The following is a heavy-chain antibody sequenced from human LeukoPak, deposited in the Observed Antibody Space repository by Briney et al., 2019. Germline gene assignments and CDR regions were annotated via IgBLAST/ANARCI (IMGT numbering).Heavy chain of an antibody. D-gene: IGHD1-26*01. CDR3: ARDGPGSRLSAYYYYYMDV. CDR2: IYYSGST. CDR1: GGSISSGGYY. Sequence: SQTLSLTCTVSGGSISSGGYYWSWIRQHPGKGLEWIGYIYYSGSTYYNPSLKSRVTISVDTSKNKFSLKLSSVTAAGTAVYYWARDGPGSRLSAYYYYYMDVWGKGTTVTVSS. J-gene: IGHJ6*03. V-gene: IGHV4-31*03.